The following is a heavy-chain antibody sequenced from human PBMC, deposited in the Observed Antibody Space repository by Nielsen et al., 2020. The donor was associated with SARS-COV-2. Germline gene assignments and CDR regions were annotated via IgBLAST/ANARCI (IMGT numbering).Heavy chain of an antibody. D-gene: IGHD6-25*01. J-gene: IGHJ2*01. V-gene: IGHV3-21*06. CDR2: ITMSGSYM. Sequence: GGSLRLSCATSGFSFTSYTMNWVRQAPGKGLEWVASITMSGSYMYYADSVRGRFTVSRDNAANSLYLQMNNLRDEDTAIYYCARDQDGGAATSNWYFDLWGRGTLVIVSS. CDR1: GFSFTSYT. CDR3: ARDQDGGAATSNWYFDL.